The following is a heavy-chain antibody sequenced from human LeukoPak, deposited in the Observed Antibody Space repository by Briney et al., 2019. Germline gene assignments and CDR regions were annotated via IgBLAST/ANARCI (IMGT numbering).Heavy chain of an antibody. J-gene: IGHJ4*02. CDR3: AREVDCSSPSCQLDY. Sequence: ASLKDSCKASGYTFTGYYMHWVRQAPGQGLEWMAWINPNSGGTNYAQKFQGRVTMTRDTSITTAYLELSSLRSDDTAVYYCAREVDCSSPSCQLDYWGQGTLVTVSS. V-gene: IGHV1-2*02. D-gene: IGHD2-2*01. CDR1: GYTFTGYY. CDR2: INPNSGGT.